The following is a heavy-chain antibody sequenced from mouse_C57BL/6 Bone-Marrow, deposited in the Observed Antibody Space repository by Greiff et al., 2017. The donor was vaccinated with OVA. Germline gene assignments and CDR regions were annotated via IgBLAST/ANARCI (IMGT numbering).Heavy chain of an antibody. CDR1: GFSLTSYG. CDR2: IWSGGST. CDR3: ARSPSMVTDWYFDV. D-gene: IGHD2-9*01. V-gene: IGHV2-2*01. Sequence: VKLMESGPGLVQPSQSLSITCTVSGFSLTSYGVHWVRQSPGKGLEWLGVIWSGGSTDYNAAFISRLSISKDNSKSQVFFKMNSLQADDTAIYYCARSPSMVTDWYFDVWGTGTTVTVSS. J-gene: IGHJ1*03.